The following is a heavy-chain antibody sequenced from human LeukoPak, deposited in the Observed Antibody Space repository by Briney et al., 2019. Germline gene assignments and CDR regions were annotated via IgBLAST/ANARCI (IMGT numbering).Heavy chain of an antibody. V-gene: IGHV3-49*04. CDR1: GFTFSSYA. CDR2: IRSKAYGGTT. J-gene: IGHJ4*02. D-gene: IGHD6-25*01. CDR3: TRGNGSPTD. Sequence: GGSLRLSCAASGFTFSSYAMSWVRQAPGKGLEWVGFIRSKAYGGTTEYAASVRGRFTISRDDSKSIAYLQMNSLKTEDTAVYYCTRGNGSPTDWGQGTLVTVSS.